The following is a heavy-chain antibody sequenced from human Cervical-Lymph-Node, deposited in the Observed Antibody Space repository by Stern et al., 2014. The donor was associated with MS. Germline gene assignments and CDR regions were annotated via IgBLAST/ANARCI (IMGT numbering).Heavy chain of an antibody. CDR1: GFTFTTYA. Sequence: QVQLVESGGGVVQPGRSLRLSCAASGFTFTTYAMNWVRQAPGKGLEWVAVISYDGSTKYYADSVKGRFTISRDNSKNTLYMQMNSLRAEDTAVYYCARGYTFQIFDYWGQGTLVTVSS. CDR3: ARGYTFQIFDY. J-gene: IGHJ4*02. D-gene: IGHD5-24*01. V-gene: IGHV3-30*04. CDR2: ISYDGSTK.